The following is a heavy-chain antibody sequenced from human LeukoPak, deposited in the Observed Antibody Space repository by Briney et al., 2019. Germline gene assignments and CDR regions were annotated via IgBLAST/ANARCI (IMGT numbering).Heavy chain of an antibody. D-gene: IGHD3-22*01. V-gene: IGHV3-11*01. CDR2: ISSSGSTI. J-gene: IGHJ4*02. CDR1: GFTFSDYY. Sequence: GGSLRLSCAASGFTFSDYYMSWIRQAPGKGLEWVSYISSSGSTIYYADSVKGRFTISRDNSKNTLYLQMNSLRAEDTAVYYCARSTTTHDSSGYYAFDYWGQGTLVTVSS. CDR3: ARSTTTHDSSGYYAFDY.